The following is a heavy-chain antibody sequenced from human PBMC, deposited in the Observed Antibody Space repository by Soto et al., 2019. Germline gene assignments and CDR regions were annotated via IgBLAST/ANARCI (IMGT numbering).Heavy chain of an antibody. CDR1: GYTFTSYA. Sequence: QVQLVQSGAEEKKPGASVKVSSKASGYTFTSYAMHWVRQAPGQRLEWMGWINAGNGNTKYSQKFQGRVTITRDISASTAYMELSSLRSEDTAVYYCARAWVVVTAPDYWGQGTLVTVSS. J-gene: IGHJ4*02. V-gene: IGHV1-3*05. CDR2: INAGNGNT. CDR3: ARAWVVVTAPDY. D-gene: IGHD2-21*02.